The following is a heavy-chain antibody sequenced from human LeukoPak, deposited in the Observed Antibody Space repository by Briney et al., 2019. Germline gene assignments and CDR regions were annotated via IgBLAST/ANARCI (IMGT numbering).Heavy chain of an antibody. V-gene: IGHV4-38-2*02. CDR1: GYSISSGYY. D-gene: IGHD2-2*01. CDR3: ARASRGYCSSTSCSPSDAFDI. CDR2: IYHSGSP. Sequence: SETLSLTCTVSGYSISSGYYWGWIRQPPGKGLEWIGNIYHSGSPYYNPSLQSRVTISVDRSENQFSLNLSSVTAADTAVYFCARASRGYCSSTSCSPSDAFDIWGQGTMVTVSS. J-gene: IGHJ3*02.